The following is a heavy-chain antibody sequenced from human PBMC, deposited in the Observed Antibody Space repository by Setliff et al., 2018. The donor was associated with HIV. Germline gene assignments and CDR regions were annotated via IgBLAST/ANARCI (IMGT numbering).Heavy chain of an antibody. J-gene: IGHJ4*02. V-gene: IGHV1-46*01. CDR2: INPINGDA. CDR3: VRGGPRGLEVAALEFDS. CDR1: GYTFSTYD. Sequence: GASVKVSCKASGYTFSTYDIHWVRQATGQGLEWMGVINPINGDATFVRNFQGRGTMTRETSTKTVYMELSSLKFEDTAVYYCVRGGPRGLEVAALEFDSWGQGTLVTVSS. D-gene: IGHD6-19*01.